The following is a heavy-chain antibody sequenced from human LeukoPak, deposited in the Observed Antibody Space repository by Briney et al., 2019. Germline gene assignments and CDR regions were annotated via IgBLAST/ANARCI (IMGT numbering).Heavy chain of an antibody. D-gene: IGHD3-10*01. CDR1: GFTFSGFW. Sequence: GGSLRLSCAASGFTFSGFWMHWVRQTPGKGLVGVSRINSDGSSTNYADSVKGRFTISRDNAKNTLYLQMNSLRAEDMAVYYCARNRGISDWGQGTLVTVSS. CDR3: ARNRGISD. J-gene: IGHJ4*02. V-gene: IGHV3-74*01. CDR2: INSDGSST.